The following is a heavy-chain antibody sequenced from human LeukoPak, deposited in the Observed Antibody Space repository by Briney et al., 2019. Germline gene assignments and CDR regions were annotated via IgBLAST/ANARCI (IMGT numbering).Heavy chain of an antibody. Sequence: PGGSLRLSRAASGFAFSDFYMFWIRQAPGKGLEWISYISNSGSTLYYADSVKGRFTISRDNDKNLLYLQMNSLRADDTAVYYCARDALGSYDYWGQGTLVTVSS. D-gene: IGHD3-10*01. CDR1: GFAFSDFY. J-gene: IGHJ4*02. CDR3: ARDALGSYDY. V-gene: IGHV3-11*01. CDR2: ISNSGSTL.